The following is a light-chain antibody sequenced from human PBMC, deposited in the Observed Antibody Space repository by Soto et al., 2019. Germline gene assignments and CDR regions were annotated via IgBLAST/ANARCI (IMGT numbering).Light chain of an antibody. CDR1: QSVSSY. J-gene: IGKJ5*01. Sequence: EIVVTHSPANPSLSSGEKDTLSCRASQSVSSYLAWYQQKPGQAPRLLIYDASNRATGIPARFSGSGSGTDFTLTISSLEPEDFAVYYCQQRSNWPIPFGQGTRLEIK. V-gene: IGKV3-11*01. CDR2: DAS. CDR3: QQRSNWPIP.